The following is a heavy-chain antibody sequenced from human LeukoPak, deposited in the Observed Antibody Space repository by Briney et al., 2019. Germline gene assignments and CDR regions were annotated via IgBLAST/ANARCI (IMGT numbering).Heavy chain of an antibody. D-gene: IGHD6-19*01. V-gene: IGHV3-30*18. CDR3: AKEGRGAVAD. CDR1: GFTFSSYS. J-gene: IGHJ4*02. Sequence: GGSLRLSCAASGFTFSSYSMNWVRQAPGKGLEWVAVISYDGSNKYYADSVKGRFTISRDNSKNTLYLQMNSLRAEDTAVYYCAKEGRGAVADWGQGTLVTVSS. CDR2: ISYDGSNK.